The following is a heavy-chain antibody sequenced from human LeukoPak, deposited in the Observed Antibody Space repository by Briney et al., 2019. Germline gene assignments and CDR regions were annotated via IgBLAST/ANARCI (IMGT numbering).Heavy chain of an antibody. V-gene: IGHV4-59*08. D-gene: IGHD6-13*01. CDR3: ARHVARIAAAGTVWWFDP. J-gene: IGHJ5*02. CDR2: IYYSGST. Sequence: SEALSLTCTVSGGSISSYYWSWIRQPPGKGLEWIGYIYYSGSTNYNPSLKSRVTISVDTSKNQFSLKLSSVTAADTAVYYCARHVARIAAAGTVWWFDPWGQGTLVTVST. CDR1: GGSISSYY.